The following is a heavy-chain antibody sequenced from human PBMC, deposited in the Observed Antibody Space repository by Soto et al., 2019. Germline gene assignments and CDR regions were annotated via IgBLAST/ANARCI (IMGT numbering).Heavy chain of an antibody. V-gene: IGHV4-34*01. D-gene: IGHD2-21*02. CDR2: INHSGST. J-gene: IGHJ5*02. Sequence: SETLSLTCAVYGGSFSCYYWIWIRQPPGKGLEWIGEINHSGSTNYNPSLKSRVTISVDTSKNQFSLKLSSVTAADTAVYYCARAIVVVTAKPFDPWGQGTLVTVSS. CDR1: GGSFSCYY. CDR3: ARAIVVVTAKPFDP.